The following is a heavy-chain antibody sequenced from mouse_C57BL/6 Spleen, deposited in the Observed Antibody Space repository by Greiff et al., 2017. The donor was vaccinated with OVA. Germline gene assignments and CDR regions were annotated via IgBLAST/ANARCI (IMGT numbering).Heavy chain of an antibody. CDR1: GYTFTSYW. V-gene: IGHV1-69*01. CDR3: ATAWFAY. J-gene: IGHJ3*01. Sequence: QVQLQQPGAELVMPGASVKLSCKASGYTFTSYWMHWVKQRPGQGLEWIGEIDPSDSYTNYNQKFKGKSTLTVANSSRTAYMQLSSLTSEDSAVYYCATAWFAYWGQGTLVTVSA. CDR2: IDPSDSYT.